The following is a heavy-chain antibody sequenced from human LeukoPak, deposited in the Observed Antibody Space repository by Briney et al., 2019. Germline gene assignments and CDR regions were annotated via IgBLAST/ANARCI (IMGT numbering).Heavy chain of an antibody. CDR1: GGSFSGYY. V-gene: IGHV4-34*01. D-gene: IGHD3-3*01. CDR2: INHSGST. CDR3: ARGGGNDFWSGYYSGPFDY. Sequence: SETLSLTCAVYGGSFSGYYWSWIRQPPGKGLEWIGEINHSGSTNYNPSLKSRVTISVDTSKNQFSLKLSSVTAADTAVYYCARGGGNDFWSGYYSGPFDYWGQGTLVTVSS. J-gene: IGHJ4*02.